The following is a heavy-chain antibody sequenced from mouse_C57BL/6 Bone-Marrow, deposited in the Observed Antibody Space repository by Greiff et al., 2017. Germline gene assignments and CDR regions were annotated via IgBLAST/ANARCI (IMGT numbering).Heavy chain of an antibody. CDR1: GFTFSSYT. J-gene: IGHJ2*01. Sequence: EVKLMESGGGLVKPGGSLKLSCAASGFTFSSYTMSWVRQTPEKRLEWVATISGGGGNTYYPDSVKGRFTISRDNAKNTLYLQMSSLRSEDTALYYCASSYYYGSSYYFDYWGQGTTLTVSS. CDR2: ISGGGGNT. D-gene: IGHD1-1*01. CDR3: ASSYYYGSSYYFDY. V-gene: IGHV5-9*01.